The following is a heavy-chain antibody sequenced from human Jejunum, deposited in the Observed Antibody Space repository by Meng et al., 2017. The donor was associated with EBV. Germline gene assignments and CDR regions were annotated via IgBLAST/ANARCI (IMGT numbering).Heavy chain of an antibody. D-gene: IGHD3-16*01. CDR1: GFSGTTNY. CDR3: ACGGEPDY. V-gene: IGHV3-53*04. Sequence: GVFGGAWCSLARLRGLSRPGSGFSGTTNYMNWVRQAPGKGLEWVSVISSGGNTYEADSVQGRLTISRYDSKKTAFIQMNSLRAEDTAVYYCACGGEPDYWVQGTLVTVSS. J-gene: IGHJ4*02. CDR2: ISSGGNT.